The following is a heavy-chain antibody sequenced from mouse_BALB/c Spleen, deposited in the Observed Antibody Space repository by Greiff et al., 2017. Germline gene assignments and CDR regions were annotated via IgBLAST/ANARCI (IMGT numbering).Heavy chain of an antibody. J-gene: IGHJ3*01. CDR2: INPNNGGT. CDR1: GYTFTDYN. Sequence: EVKLQQSGPELVKPGASVKIPCKASGYTFTDYNMDWVKQSHGKSLEWIGDINPNNGGTIYNQKFKGKATLTVDKSSSTAYMELRSLTSEDTAVYYCARGDYGYGAWFAYWGQGTLVTVSA. V-gene: IGHV1-18*01. CDR3: ARGDYGYGAWFAY. D-gene: IGHD2-2*01.